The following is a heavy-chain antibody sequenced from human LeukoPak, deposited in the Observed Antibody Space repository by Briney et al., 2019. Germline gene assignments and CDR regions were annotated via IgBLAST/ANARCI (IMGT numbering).Heavy chain of an antibody. CDR2: INPNSGGT. CDR1: GYTLTGYY. J-gene: IGHJ6*03. D-gene: IGHD3-10*01. V-gene: IGHV1-2*02. CDR3: ARILLRVRGEGYYYYMDV. Sequence: ASVKVSCKASGYTLTGYYMHWVRQAPGQGLEWMGWINPNSGGTNYAQKFQGRVTMTRDKSIRTAYMELSRLTSDDTAVYYCARILLRVRGEGYYYYMDVWGKGTTVTVSS.